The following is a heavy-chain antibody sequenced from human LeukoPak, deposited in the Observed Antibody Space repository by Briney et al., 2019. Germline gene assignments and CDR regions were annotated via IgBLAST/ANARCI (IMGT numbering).Heavy chain of an antibody. Sequence: GGSLRLSCAASGFTFSDYYMSWIRQAPGKGLEWVGRIKSKPYGGTTDYAAPVKGRFTISRDDSKNTLYLQMNSLKTEDTAVYYCTTDYGSSTSSYYYYGMDVWGQGTTVTVSS. CDR2: IKSKPYGGTT. CDR1: GFTFSDYY. CDR3: TTDYGSSTSSYYYYGMDV. J-gene: IGHJ6*02. D-gene: IGHD6-13*01. V-gene: IGHV3-15*01.